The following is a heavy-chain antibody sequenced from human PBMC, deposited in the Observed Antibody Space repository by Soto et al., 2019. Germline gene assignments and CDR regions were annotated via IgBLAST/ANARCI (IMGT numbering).Heavy chain of an antibody. CDR1: GFTFSNFA. J-gene: IGHJ4*02. D-gene: IGHD1-26*01. CDR3: SPMYDGSYIGY. V-gene: IGHV3-23*01. CDR2: ISASGKST. Sequence: ELQLLQSGGGLVQSGGSLRLSCAASGFTFSNFALNWVRQAPGKGLEWVSTISASGKSTYYADSVRGRFTISRDNSGNMLFLQMNGLGADDAAVYYCSPMYDGSYIGYWGQGTLVTVSS.